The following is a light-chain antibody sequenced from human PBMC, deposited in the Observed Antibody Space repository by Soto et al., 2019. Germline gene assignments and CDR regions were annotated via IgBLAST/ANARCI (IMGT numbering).Light chain of an antibody. Sequence: EIVMTQSPATLSVSPGERATLSCRASLSVSRNLAWYQQKPGQAPRLLIYGASTRATGITARVSGSASGIEFTLTIICLPSEDFAVYCCQQYNNGTALSVGGGKKVEIK. J-gene: IGKJ4*01. CDR2: GAS. CDR1: LSVSRN. V-gene: IGKV3-15*01. CDR3: QQYNNGTALS.